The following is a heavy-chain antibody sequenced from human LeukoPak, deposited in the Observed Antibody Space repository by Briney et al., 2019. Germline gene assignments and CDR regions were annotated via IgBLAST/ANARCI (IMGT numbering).Heavy chain of an antibody. Sequence: PGGSLRLSCATSGFTFSSYAMDWVRQAPGKGLEWVSSISSGGNYKYYGDSVWGRFTISRDDAKNSLYLEMNSLRAEDTAVYYCARDTRQTSVTNFDSWGRGTLVIVSS. CDR1: GFTFSSYA. CDR2: ISSGGNYK. V-gene: IGHV3-21*06. CDR3: ARDTRQTSVTNFDS. J-gene: IGHJ4*02. D-gene: IGHD4-17*01.